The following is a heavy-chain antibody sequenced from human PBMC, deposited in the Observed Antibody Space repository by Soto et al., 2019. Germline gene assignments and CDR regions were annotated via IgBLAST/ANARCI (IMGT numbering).Heavy chain of an antibody. CDR3: ARAGSSSSPYYYGMDV. V-gene: IGHV1-69*13. D-gene: IGHD6-6*01. Sequence: GASVKLSCKASGGTFSSYAISWVRQAPGQGLEWMGGIIPIFGTANYAQKFQGRVTITADESTSTAYMELSSLRSEDTAVYYCARAGSSSSPYYYGMDVWGQGTTVTVSS. CDR1: GGTFSSYA. J-gene: IGHJ6*02. CDR2: IIPIFGTA.